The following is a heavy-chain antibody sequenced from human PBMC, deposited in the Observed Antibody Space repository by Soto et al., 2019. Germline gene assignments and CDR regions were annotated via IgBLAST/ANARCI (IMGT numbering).Heavy chain of an antibody. J-gene: IGHJ6*02. D-gene: IGHD5-12*01. CDR3: ARAVEMATITYYYYHGMDV. Sequence: QVQLVESGGGVLQPGRSLRLSCAASGFTFSTYGMHWVRQAPGKGLEWVAIIWYDGNNKFYADSVKGRFTISRDNSKNTLSLQMNSLRVDDTAVYYCARAVEMATITYYYYHGMDVWGQGTTVTVSS. V-gene: IGHV3-33*01. CDR1: GFTFSTYG. CDR2: IWYDGNNK.